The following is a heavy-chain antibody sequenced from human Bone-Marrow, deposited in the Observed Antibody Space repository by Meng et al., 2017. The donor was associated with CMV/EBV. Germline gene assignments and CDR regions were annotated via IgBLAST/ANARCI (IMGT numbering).Heavy chain of an antibody. CDR2: ISYDGSNK. V-gene: IGHV3-30*18. CDR1: FTFSNYG. Sequence: FTFSNYGMHWVRKAPGKGLEWVAVISYDGSNKHYADSVKGRFTISRDNSNTLYLQMNSLRAEDTALYYCAKDGDRYCSGGSCYWSDSWGQGTLVTVSS. D-gene: IGHD2-15*01. CDR3: AKDGDRYCSGGSCYWSDS. J-gene: IGHJ5*01.